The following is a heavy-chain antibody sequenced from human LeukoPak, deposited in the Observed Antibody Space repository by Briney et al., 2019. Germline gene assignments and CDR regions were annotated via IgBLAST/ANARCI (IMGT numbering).Heavy chain of an antibody. CDR1: GLTFSRYG. J-gene: IGHJ4*02. V-gene: IGHV3-30*03. CDR2: ISYDGSTK. CDR3: ARDGPWLDY. D-gene: IGHD5-12*01. Sequence: GRSLRLSCTDSGLTFSRYGMNWVRQAPGKGLEWVALISYDGSTKKYADAVEGRFTISRDNSKDTVYLEMNSLTDQDTAVYYCARDGPWLDYWGQGTLVIVSS.